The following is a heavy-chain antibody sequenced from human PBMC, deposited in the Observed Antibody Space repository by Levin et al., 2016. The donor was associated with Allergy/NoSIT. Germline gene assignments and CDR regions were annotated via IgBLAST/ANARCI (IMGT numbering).Heavy chain of an antibody. J-gene: IGHJ4*02. Sequence: SETLSLTCTVSGGSITNYYWSWIRQSPGKGLEWIGNIYPSGTTNYRPSHFSPSLESRVTISVDTSKNQFSLRLSSVSAADTAVYYCARGPTRYYFDYWGQGTLVAVSS. CDR1: GGSITNYY. CDR2: IYPSGTT. CDR3: ARGPTRYYFDY. D-gene: IGHD1-14*01. V-gene: IGHV4-59*13.